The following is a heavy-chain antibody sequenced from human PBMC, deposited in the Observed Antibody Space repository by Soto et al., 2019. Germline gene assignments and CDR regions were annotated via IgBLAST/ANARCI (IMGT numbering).Heavy chain of an antibody. J-gene: IGHJ4*02. CDR1: GFTFRSYG. CDR3: AKEEYSRTYDFDY. V-gene: IGHV3-30*18. CDR2: ISYDGSNK. Sequence: QVQLVESGGGVVQPGRSLRLSCAASGFTFRSYGIHWVRQAPGKGLEWVAVISYDGSNKYYADSVKGRFTISRDNSKNTLYLQMNSMRAEDTAVYYCAKEEYSRTYDFDYWGQGTLVTVSS. D-gene: IGHD6-6*01.